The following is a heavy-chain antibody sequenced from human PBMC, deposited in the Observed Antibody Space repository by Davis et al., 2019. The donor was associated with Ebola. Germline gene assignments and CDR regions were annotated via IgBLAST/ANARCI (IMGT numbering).Heavy chain of an antibody. Sequence: SVKVSCKASGGTFGSYAISWLRQAPGQGLEWMGGVIPMFGTSKYEQKFQDRVTITADESTSTAYMELSSLRSDDTAVYYCARGRPWLWVATPVRFDYWGQGTLVTVSS. V-gene: IGHV1-69*13. J-gene: IGHJ4*02. D-gene: IGHD5-12*01. CDR1: GGTFGSYA. CDR2: VIPMFGTS. CDR3: ARGRPWLWVATPVRFDY.